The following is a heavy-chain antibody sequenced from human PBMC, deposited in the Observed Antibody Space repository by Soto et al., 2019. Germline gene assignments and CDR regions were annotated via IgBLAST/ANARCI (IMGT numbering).Heavy chain of an antibody. Sequence: GGSLRLSCAASGFTFSSYGMHWVRQAPGKGLEWVAVIWYDGSNKYYADSVKGRFTISRDNSKNTLYLQMNSLRAEDTAVYYCARQMSSSASDAFDIWGQGTMVTVSS. CDR3: ARQMSSSASDAFDI. CDR1: GFTFSSYG. CDR2: IWYDGSNK. V-gene: IGHV3-33*01. D-gene: IGHD6-6*01. J-gene: IGHJ3*02.